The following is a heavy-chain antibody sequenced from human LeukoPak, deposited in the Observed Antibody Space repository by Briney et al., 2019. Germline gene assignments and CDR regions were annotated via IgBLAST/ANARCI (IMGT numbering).Heavy chain of an antibody. Sequence: HPGGSLRLSCAASGFDFSNFDFHWVRQLRGKGLEWVSHIDTAGGTYYPGSVKGRFTISRANAKKSLYLQMHNLRVGDTALYFRARGSPWSYYYMDVWGVGTAVSVS. J-gene: IGHJ6*03. CDR3: ARGSPWSYYYMDV. CDR2: IDTAGGT. V-gene: IGHV3-13*01. CDR1: GFDFSNFD. D-gene: IGHD3-3*01.